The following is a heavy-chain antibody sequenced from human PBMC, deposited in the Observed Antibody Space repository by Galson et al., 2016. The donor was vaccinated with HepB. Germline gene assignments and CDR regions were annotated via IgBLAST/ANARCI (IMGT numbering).Heavy chain of an antibody. CDR2: IKEDGSEK. CDR1: GFGFSTYW. D-gene: IGHD4-11*01. Sequence: SLRLSCAASGFGFSTYWMSWVRQAPGKGLEWVANIKEDGSEKYYVDSVKGRFTISRDNAQNSLFLQMNSLTAEDTAVYYCVRDVAAKVTTEGFVGWFDPWGQGTLVTVSS. J-gene: IGHJ5*02. V-gene: IGHV3-7*01. CDR3: VRDVAAKVTTEGFVGWFDP.